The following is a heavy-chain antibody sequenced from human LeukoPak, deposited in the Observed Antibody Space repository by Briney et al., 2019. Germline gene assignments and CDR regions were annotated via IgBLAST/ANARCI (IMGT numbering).Heavy chain of an antibody. V-gene: IGHV3-21*01. D-gene: IGHD4-17*01. J-gene: IGHJ4*02. CDR1: GFTFSSYS. Sequence: GGSLRLSCAASGFTFSSYSMNWVRQAPGKGLEWVSSISSSSSYIYYADSVKGRFTISRDNAKNSLYLQMNSLRAEDTAVYYCARVFIGDYGDYQFDYWGQGTLVTVSS. CDR2: ISSSSSYI. CDR3: ARVFIGDYGDYQFDY.